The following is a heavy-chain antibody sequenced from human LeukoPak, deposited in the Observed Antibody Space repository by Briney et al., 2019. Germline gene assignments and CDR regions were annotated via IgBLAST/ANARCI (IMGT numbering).Heavy chain of an antibody. CDR2: INHSGST. CDR3: ANRGWYYYGSGSFRHAFDI. J-gene: IGHJ3*02. V-gene: IGHV4-34*01. CDR1: GGSFSGYY. D-gene: IGHD3-10*01. Sequence: ETLSLTCAVYGGSFSGYYWSWTRPPPGTGLEWIGEINHSGSTNYNPSPTSRVTISVDTSKHRFSLKLSSVTAADTAVYYSANRGWYYYGSGSFRHAFDIWGQGTMVTVSS.